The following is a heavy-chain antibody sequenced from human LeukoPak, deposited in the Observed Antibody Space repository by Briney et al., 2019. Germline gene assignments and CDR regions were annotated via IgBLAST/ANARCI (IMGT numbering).Heavy chain of an antibody. Sequence: GGSLRLSCAASGFTFSDYYMTWIRQAPGKGLEWVSYISGGGSTVYYADSVKGRFTISRDNAKNSLYLQMNSLRAEDTAVYYCARERTGELNFDYWGQGTLVTVSS. J-gene: IGHJ4*02. CDR2: ISGGGSTV. V-gene: IGHV3-11*04. CDR3: ARERTGELNFDY. CDR1: GFTFSDYY. D-gene: IGHD7-27*01.